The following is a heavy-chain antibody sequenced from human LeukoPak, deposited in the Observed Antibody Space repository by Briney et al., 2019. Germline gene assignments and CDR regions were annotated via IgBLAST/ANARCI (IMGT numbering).Heavy chain of an antibody. Sequence: ASVKVSCKASGYTFTGYYMHWVRQAPGQGLEWMGWINPNSGGTNYAQKFQGRVTMTRDTSISTAYMELSGLRSDDTAVYYCARAPPYSSLYYFDYWGQGTLVTVSS. J-gene: IGHJ4*02. CDR3: ARAPPYSSLYYFDY. CDR1: GYTFTGYY. D-gene: IGHD6-6*01. V-gene: IGHV1-2*02. CDR2: INPNSGGT.